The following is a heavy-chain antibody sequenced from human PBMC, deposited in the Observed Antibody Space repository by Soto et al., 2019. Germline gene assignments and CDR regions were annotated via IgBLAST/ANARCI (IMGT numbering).Heavy chain of an antibody. V-gene: IGHV3-30-3*01. CDR1: GFTFSSYA. J-gene: IGHJ2*01. Sequence: QVQLVESGGGVVQPGRSLRLSCAASGFTFSSYAMHWVRQAPGKGLEWVAVISYDGSNKYYADSVKGRFTISRDNSKNTLYLQMNSLRTEDKAVDYCARPLWRDDYNWGYFDLWGRGTLVTVSS. CDR3: ARPLWRDDYNWGYFDL. CDR2: ISYDGSNK. D-gene: IGHD4-4*01.